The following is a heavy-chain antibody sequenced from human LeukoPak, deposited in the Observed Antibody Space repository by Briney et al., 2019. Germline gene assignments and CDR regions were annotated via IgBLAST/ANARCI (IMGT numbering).Heavy chain of an antibody. V-gene: IGHV4-34*01. CDR3: ARGGQWLVQGACLDY. Sequence: SETLSLTCAVYGGSFSGYYWSWIRQPPGKGPEWIGEINHSGSTNYNPSLKSRVTISVDTSKNQFSLKLSSVTAADTAVYYCARGGQWLVQGACLDYWGQGTLVTVSS. CDR2: INHSGST. CDR1: GGSFSGYY. J-gene: IGHJ4*02. D-gene: IGHD6-19*01.